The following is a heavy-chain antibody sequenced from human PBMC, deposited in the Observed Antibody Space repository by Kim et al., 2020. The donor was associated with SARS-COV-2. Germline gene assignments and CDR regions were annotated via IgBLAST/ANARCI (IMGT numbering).Heavy chain of an antibody. J-gene: IGHJ4*02. CDR1: GFTFSNAW. CDR2: IKSKTDGGTT. V-gene: IGHV3-15*01. CDR3: TTDLVVRGVLDYFDY. Sequence: GGSLRLSCAASGFTFSNAWMSWVRQAPGKGLEWVGRIKSKTDGGTTDYAAPVKGRFTISRDDSKNTLYLQMNSLKTEDTAVYYCTTDLVVRGVLDYFDYWGQGTLVTVSS. D-gene: IGHD3-10*01.